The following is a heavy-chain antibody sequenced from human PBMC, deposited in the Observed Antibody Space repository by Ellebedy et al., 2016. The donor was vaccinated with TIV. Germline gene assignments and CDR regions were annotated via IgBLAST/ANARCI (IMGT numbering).Heavy chain of an antibody. CDR1: GGSFSGYY. V-gene: IGHV4-34*01. CDR2: INHSGST. Sequence: SETLSLTCAVYGGSFSGYYWSWIRKPPGKGLEWIGEINHSGSTNYNPSLKSRVTISVDTSKNQFSLKLSSVTAADTAVYYCARHQLVQRYFDLWGRGTLVTVPS. D-gene: IGHD6-13*01. J-gene: IGHJ2*01. CDR3: ARHQLVQRYFDL.